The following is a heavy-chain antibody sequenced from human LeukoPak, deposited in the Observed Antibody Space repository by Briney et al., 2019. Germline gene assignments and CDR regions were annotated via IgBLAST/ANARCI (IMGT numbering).Heavy chain of an antibody. V-gene: IGHV3-7*01. J-gene: IGHJ4*02. D-gene: IGHD4-17*01. CDR3: ARDKSYGDSSDY. CDR1: GFTVSSIH. CDR2: IKQEGSEK. Sequence: GGSLRLSCAASGFTVSSIHMVWVRQAPGKGLEWVANIKQEGSEKYYVDSVKGRFTISRDNAKNSLYLQMNSLRAEDTAVYYCARDKSYGDSSDYWGQGTLVTVSS.